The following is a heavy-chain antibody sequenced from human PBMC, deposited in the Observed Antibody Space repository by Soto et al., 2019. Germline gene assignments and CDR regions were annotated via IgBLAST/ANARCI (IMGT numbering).Heavy chain of an antibody. D-gene: IGHD3-16*01. Sequence: PSETLSLTCTVSGCSISSYYWSWIRQPPGKGLEWIGYIYYSGSTNYNPSLKSRVTISVDTSKNQFSLKLSSVTAADTAVYYWARSGGGGRDGYNGPFDYWGQGTLVTVSS. CDR1: GCSISSYY. J-gene: IGHJ4*02. CDR2: IYYSGST. CDR3: ARSGGGGRDGYNGPFDY. V-gene: IGHV4-59*01.